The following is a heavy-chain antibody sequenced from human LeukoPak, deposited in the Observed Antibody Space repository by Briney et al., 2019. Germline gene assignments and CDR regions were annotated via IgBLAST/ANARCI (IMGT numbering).Heavy chain of an antibody. J-gene: IGHJ5*02. CDR2: INVGGENT. CDR3: AKGAVEMATRFDP. V-gene: IGHV3-23*01. Sequence: PGGSLRLSCAVSGFTFSIYGMTWVRQAPGKGLEWVSAINVGGENTYYADSVKGRFTISRDNSKSTLFLQMSSLRAEDTAIYYCAKGAVEMATRFDPWGQGTLVTVSS. D-gene: IGHD5-24*01. CDR1: GFTFSIYG.